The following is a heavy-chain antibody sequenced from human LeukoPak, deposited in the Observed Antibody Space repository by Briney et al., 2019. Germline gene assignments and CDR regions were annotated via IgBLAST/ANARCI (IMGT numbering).Heavy chain of an antibody. Sequence: GGSLRLSCAASGFTFSSYSMNWVRQAPGKGLEWVSSISSSSSYIYYADSVKGRFTISRDNAKNSLYLQMNSLRAEDTAVYYCARGNDYGDCVSLDWGQGTLVTVSS. V-gene: IGHV3-21*01. CDR1: GFTFSSYS. CDR3: ARGNDYGDCVSLD. J-gene: IGHJ4*02. CDR2: ISSSSSYI. D-gene: IGHD4-17*01.